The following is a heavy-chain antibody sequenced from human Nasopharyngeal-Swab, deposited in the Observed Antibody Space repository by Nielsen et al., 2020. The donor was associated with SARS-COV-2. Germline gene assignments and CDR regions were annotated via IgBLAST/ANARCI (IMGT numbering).Heavy chain of an antibody. Sequence: GVLKISCTASGFPFSSYAMSWVRQAPGKGLEWVSEISGSGGSTYYAESVKGRFTISRDNSKNTLYLQMSSLKAEDTAVYYCARYDYGDYFDYWGLGTLVTVSS. CDR2: ISGSGGST. V-gene: IGHV3-23*01. CDR3: ARYDYGDYFDY. CDR1: GFPFSSYA. D-gene: IGHD4-17*01. J-gene: IGHJ4*02.